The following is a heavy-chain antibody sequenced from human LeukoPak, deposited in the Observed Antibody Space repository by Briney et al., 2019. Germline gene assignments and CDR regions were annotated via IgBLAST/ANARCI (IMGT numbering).Heavy chain of an antibody. CDR2: IYYSGST. Sequence: SETLSLTCTVSGGSISSGDYYWSWIRQPPGKGLEWIGYIYYSGSTFYNPSLKSRITISVDTSKKRFSLKLSSVTAADTAVYYCARVRRGTMVRGVSGWFDPWGQGTLVTVSS. CDR3: ARVRRGTMVRGVSGWFDP. J-gene: IGHJ5*02. CDR1: GGSISSGDYY. V-gene: IGHV4-30-4*01. D-gene: IGHD3-10*01.